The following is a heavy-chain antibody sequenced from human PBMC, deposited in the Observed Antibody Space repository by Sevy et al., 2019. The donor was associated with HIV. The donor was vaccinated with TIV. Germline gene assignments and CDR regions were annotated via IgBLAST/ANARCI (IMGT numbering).Heavy chain of an antibody. D-gene: IGHD6-19*01. CDR1: GGSISSSSYY. CDR2: IYYSGST. Sequence: SETLSFTCTVSGGSISSSSYYWGWIRQPPGKGLEWIGSIYYSGSTYYNPSLKSRVTISVDTSKNQFSLKLSSVTAADTAVYYCARQTGSSGWLKNWGQGTLVTVSS. V-gene: IGHV4-39*01. J-gene: IGHJ4*02. CDR3: ARQTGSSGWLKN.